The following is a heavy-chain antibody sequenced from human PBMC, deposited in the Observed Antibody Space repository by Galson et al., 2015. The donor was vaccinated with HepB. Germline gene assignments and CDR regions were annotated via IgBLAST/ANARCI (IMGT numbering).Heavy chain of an antibody. CDR2: IYSGGST. Sequence: SLRLSCAASGFTVSSNYMSWVRQAPGKGLEWVSVIYSGGSTYYADSVKGRFTISRDNSKNTLYLQMNSLRAEDTAVYYCARAGGIAAAGTDYMDVWGKGTTVTVSS. J-gene: IGHJ6*03. CDR1: GFTVSSNY. V-gene: IGHV3-53*01. CDR3: ARAGGIAAAGTDYMDV. D-gene: IGHD6-13*01.